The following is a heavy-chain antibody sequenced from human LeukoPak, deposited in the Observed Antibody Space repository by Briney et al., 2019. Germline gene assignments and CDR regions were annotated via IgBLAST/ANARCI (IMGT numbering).Heavy chain of an antibody. D-gene: IGHD4-17*01. V-gene: IGHV4-4*07. J-gene: IGHJ6*03. CDR2: IYTSGST. Sequence: SETLSLTCTVSGGSISSYYWSWIRQPAGKGLEWIGRIYTSGSTNYNASLKSRVTMSVDTSKNQFSLKLSSVTAADTAVYYCARLMTTVTSYYYYYYMDVWGKGTTVTVSS. CDR1: GGSISSYY. CDR3: ARLMTTVTSYYYYYYMDV.